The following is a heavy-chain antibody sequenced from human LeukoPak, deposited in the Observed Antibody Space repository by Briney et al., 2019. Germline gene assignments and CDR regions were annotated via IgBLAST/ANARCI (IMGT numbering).Heavy chain of an antibody. V-gene: IGHV1-2*02. CDR3: AREQDNDYVWGSYRHFDY. Sequence: ASVKVSCKASGYTFTGYYMHWVRQAPGQGLEWMGWINPNSGGTNYAQKFQGRVTMTRDTSISTAYMELSRLRSDDTAVYYCAREQDNDYVWGSYRHFDYWGQGTLVTVSS. CDR1: GYTFTGYY. J-gene: IGHJ4*02. D-gene: IGHD3-16*02. CDR2: INPNSGGT.